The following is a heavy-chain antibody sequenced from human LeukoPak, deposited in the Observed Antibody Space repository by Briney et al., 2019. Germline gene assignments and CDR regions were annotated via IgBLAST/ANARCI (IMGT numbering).Heavy chain of an antibody. Sequence: GGSLRLSCAASGFTFSDYYMSWIRQAPRQGMEWVSYISSSGSTTYYADFVKGRFTISRDNAKNSLYLQMNSLRADDTAVVYCVRVAKDYDNLTGYSSYYYNMDVWGKGSTVTISS. CDR3: VRVAKDYDNLTGYSSYYYNMDV. J-gene: IGHJ6*03. CDR1: GFTFSDYY. V-gene: IGHV3-11*01. D-gene: IGHD3-9*01. CDR2: ISSSGSTT.